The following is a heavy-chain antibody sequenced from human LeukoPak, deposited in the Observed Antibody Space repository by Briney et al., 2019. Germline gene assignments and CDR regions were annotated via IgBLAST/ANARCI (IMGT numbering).Heavy chain of an antibody. J-gene: IGHJ3*02. V-gene: IGHV3-11*01. CDR2: ISSSGSTI. CDR3: ARCPVTYYDFWSGFAFDI. CDR1: GFTFSDYY. Sequence: PGGSLRLSCAASGFTFSDYYMSWIRQAPGKGLEWVSYISSSGSTIYYADSVKGRFTISRDNAKNSLYPQMNSLRAEDTAVYYCARCPVTYYDFWSGFAFDIWGQGTMVTVSS. D-gene: IGHD3-3*01.